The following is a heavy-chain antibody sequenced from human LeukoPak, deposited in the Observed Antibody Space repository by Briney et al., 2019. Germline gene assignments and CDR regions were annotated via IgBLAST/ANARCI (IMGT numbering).Heavy chain of an antibody. CDR1: GYTFTSYG. CDR3: ARGEWELYYFDY. V-gene: IGHV1-18*01. J-gene: IGHJ4*02. Sequence: ASVKVSCKASGYTFTSYGIRWVRQAPGQGLGWMGWISVYNGNTNYAPKLQGRVTMTTDTSTSTDYMELRSLRSDDTAVYYWARGEWELYYFDYWGQGTLVTVSS. D-gene: IGHD1-26*01. CDR2: ISVYNGNT.